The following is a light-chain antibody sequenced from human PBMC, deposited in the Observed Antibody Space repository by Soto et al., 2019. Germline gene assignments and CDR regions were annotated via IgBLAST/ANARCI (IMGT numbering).Light chain of an antibody. CDR1: SRDVGSYNL. CDR2: GVN. CDR3: CSYAGISTFYV. V-gene: IGLV2-23*02. J-gene: IGLJ1*01. Sequence: QSVLTQPASVSGSPGQSITISCTGTSRDVGSYNLVSWYQQHPGKAPKLMIYGVNKRPSGVSNRFSGSKSGNTASLTISGLQAEDEADYYCCSYAGISTFYVFGTGTKVTAL.